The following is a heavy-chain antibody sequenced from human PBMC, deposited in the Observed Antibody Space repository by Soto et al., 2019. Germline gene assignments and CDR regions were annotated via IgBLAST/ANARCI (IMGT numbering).Heavy chain of an antibody. J-gene: IGHJ4*02. D-gene: IGHD3-3*02. V-gene: IGHV3-23*01. Sequence: EVQLLESGGGLEQPGGSLRLSCVGSGFPFSNYAMTWVRQAPGKGLEWVSVISGSGNNTYQADAVKGRFTISRDNSKNTLYLQMSSLRAEDSAVYFCAKVTVPFLEWVARYYFDYWGQGTLVTVSS. CDR3: AKVTVPFLEWVARYYFDY. CDR1: GFPFSNYA. CDR2: ISGSGNNT.